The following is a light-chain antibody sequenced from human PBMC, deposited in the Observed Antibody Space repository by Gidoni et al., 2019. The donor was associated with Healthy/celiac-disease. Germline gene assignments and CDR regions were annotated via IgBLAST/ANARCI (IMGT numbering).Light chain of an antibody. CDR2: ASS. CDR3: QQSYSTPPA. V-gene: IGKV1-39*01. J-gene: IGKJ4*01. CDR1: QSISSY. Sequence: DIQMTQSPSSLSASVGDRVTITCRASQSISSYVNWYQQKPGKAPKLLIYASSSLQSGVPSRFSGSGSGTDFTLTISSLQPEDFATYYCQQSYSTPPAFGGGTKVESK.